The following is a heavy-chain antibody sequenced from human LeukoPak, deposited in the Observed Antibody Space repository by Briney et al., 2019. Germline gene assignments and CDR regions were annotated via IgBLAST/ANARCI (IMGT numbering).Heavy chain of an antibody. D-gene: IGHD3-22*01. CDR3: ARAGEYYYDSSGYYYYYYYMDV. CDR2: MNPNSGNT. V-gene: IGHV1-8*03. CDR1: GYTFTSYD. J-gene: IGHJ6*03. Sequence: ASVKVSCKASGYTFTSYDINWVRQATGQGLEWMGWMNPNSGNTGYAQKFQGRVTITRNTSISTAYMELSSLRSEDTAVYYCARAGEYYYDSSGYYYYYYYMDVWGKGTTVTISS.